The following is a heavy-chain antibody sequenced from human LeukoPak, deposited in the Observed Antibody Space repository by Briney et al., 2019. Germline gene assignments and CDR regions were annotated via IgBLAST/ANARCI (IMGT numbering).Heavy chain of an antibody. CDR2: IYYSGST. D-gene: IGHD2-15*01. CDR1: GGSISSSSYY. J-gene: IGHJ5*02. V-gene: IGHV4-39*01. Sequence: SETLSLTCTVSGGSISSSSYYWGWVRQPPGRGLEWIGSIYYSGSTYYNPSLKSRVTISVDTSKNQFSLKLSSVTAADTAVYYCARRVVVVAATLNWFDPWGQGTLVTVSS. CDR3: ARRVVVVAATLNWFDP.